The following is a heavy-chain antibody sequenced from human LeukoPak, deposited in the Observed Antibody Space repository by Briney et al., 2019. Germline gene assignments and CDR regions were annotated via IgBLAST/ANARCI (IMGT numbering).Heavy chain of an antibody. J-gene: IGHJ4*02. CDR3: AKDKVRRVRTNYFDY. Sequence: GGSLRLSCAASGFTFSSYSMNWVRQAPGKGLEWVSYISSSSSTIYYADSVKGRFTISRDNSKNTLYLQMNSLRAEDTAVYYCAKDKVRRVRTNYFDYWGQGTLVTVSS. D-gene: IGHD3-10*01. CDR2: ISSSSSTI. V-gene: IGHV3-48*01. CDR1: GFTFSSYS.